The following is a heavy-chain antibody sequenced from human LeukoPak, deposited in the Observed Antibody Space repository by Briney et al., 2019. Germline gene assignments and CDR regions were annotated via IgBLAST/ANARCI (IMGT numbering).Heavy chain of an antibody. CDR2: ISGSGGST. CDR1: GFTFSSYA. J-gene: IGHJ4*02. D-gene: IGHD3-10*01. Sequence: GGSLRLSCAASGFTFSSYAMNWVRQAPGKGLEWVSAISGSGGSTYYADSVKGRFTISRDNSKNTLYLQMNSLRAEDTAVYYCAKMPRGFGVLLLAYWGQGTLVTVSS. CDR3: AKMPRGFGVLLLAY. V-gene: IGHV3-23*01.